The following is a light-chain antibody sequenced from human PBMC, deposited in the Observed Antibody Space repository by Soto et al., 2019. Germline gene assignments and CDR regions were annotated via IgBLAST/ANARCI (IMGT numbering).Light chain of an antibody. CDR2: AAS. CDR3: QKYNSAPWT. Sequence: DIQMTQSPSSLSASIGDRVTITCRASQGISNHLAWFQQKPGKVPRLLIHAASTLQSGVPSRFSGSGSGTDFTLTISSLQPEDVATYYCQKYNSAPWTFGQGTKVEIK. CDR1: QGISNH. J-gene: IGKJ1*01. V-gene: IGKV1-27*01.